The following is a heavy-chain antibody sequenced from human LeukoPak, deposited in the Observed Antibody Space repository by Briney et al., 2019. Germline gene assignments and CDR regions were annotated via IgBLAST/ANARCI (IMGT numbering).Heavy chain of an antibody. CDR3: ARAAGYCSSTSCYTRGGASYNWFDP. J-gene: IGHJ5*02. V-gene: IGHV4-34*01. CDR2: INHSGST. D-gene: IGHD2-2*02. Sequence: SETLSLTCAVYGGSFSGYYWSWIRQPPGKGLEWIGEINHSGSTNYNPSLKSRVTISVDTSKNQFSLKLCSVTAADTAVYYCARAAGYCSSTSCYTRGGASYNWFDPWGQGTLVTVPS. CDR1: GGSFSGYY.